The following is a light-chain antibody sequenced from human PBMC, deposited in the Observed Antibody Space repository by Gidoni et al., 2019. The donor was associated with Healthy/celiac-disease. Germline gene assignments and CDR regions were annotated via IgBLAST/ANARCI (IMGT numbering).Light chain of an antibody. CDR2: GAS. CDR1: QSVSSN. J-gene: IGKJ4*01. Sequence: EIVMTQSPATLSVSPGERATLSCRASQSVSSNLAWYQQKPGQAPRLLLYGASTRDTGIPARCSGSGSGTEFTLTISSLQSEDCAVYYCQQYNNWPELTFGGXTKVEIK. CDR3: QQYNNWPELT. V-gene: IGKV3-15*01.